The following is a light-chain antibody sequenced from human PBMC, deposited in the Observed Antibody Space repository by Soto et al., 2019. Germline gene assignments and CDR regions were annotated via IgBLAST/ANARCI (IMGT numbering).Light chain of an antibody. CDR2: GAS. V-gene: IGKV3-20*01. Sequence: EIVLTQSPGTLSVSPGERATLSCRASQSVSSSYLAWYQQKPGQAPRLLIYGASGRATGIPDRFSGSGSGTDFTLTISRLEPEDFAVYYCQQYGTSPLYTFGQGTKLEIK. J-gene: IGKJ2*01. CDR1: QSVSSSY. CDR3: QQYGTSPLYT.